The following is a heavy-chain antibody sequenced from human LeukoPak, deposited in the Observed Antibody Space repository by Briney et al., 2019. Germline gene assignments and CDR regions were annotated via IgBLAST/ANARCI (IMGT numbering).Heavy chain of an antibody. CDR3: ASEVSSGWYVY. V-gene: IGHV1-18*01. CDR2: ISAYNGNT. Sequence: ASVKVSCKASGYTFTSYGISWVRQAPGQGLEWMGWISAYNGNTNYAQKLQGRVTMTTDTSASTAYMELSSLRSEDTAVYYCASEVSSGWYVYWGQGTLVTVSS. D-gene: IGHD6-19*01. CDR1: GYTFTSYG. J-gene: IGHJ4*02.